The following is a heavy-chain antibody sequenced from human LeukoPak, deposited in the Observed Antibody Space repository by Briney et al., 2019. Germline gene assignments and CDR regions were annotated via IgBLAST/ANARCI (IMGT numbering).Heavy chain of an antibody. CDR3: AVGVTGNYYYMDV. J-gene: IGHJ6*03. Sequence: ASVKVSCKASGYTFTGYYMHWVRQAPGQGLEWMGWINHNSGGTNYAQKFQGRVTMTRDTSISTAYMELSRLRSDDTAVYYCAVGVTGNYYYMDVWGKGTTVTVSS. CDR1: GYTFTGYY. V-gene: IGHV1-2*02. D-gene: IGHD1-20*01. CDR2: INHNSGGT.